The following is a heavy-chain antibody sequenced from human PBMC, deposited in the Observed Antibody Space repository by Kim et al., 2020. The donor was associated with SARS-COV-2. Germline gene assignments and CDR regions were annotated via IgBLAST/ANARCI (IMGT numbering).Heavy chain of an antibody. Sequence: KTYADSRKGQLTISRDKSKNTLYLQMNTLGAEDTAVYYCARTLTAGEVDYWGQGTLVTVSS. D-gene: IGHD2-21*02. CDR2: K. V-gene: IGHV3-30*07. CDR3: ARTLTAGEVDY. J-gene: IGHJ4*02.